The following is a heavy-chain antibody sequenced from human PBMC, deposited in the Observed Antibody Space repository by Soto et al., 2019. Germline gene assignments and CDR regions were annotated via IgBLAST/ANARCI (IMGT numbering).Heavy chain of an antibody. V-gene: IGHV4-59*01. CDR2: IYYSGST. Sequence: QVQLQESGPGLVKPSETLSLTCTVSGGSISSYYWSWIRQPPGKGLEWIGYIYYSGSTNYNPSLKSRVNISVDTVKNQFSLKLSSVTAADTAVYYCARDIRIAVAGTPRNYYYYYGMDVWGQGTTVTVSS. D-gene: IGHD6-19*01. CDR1: GGSISSYY. J-gene: IGHJ6*02. CDR3: ARDIRIAVAGTPRNYYYYYGMDV.